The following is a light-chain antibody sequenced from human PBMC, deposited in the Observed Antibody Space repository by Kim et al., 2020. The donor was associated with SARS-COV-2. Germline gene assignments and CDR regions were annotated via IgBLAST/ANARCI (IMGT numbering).Light chain of an antibody. Sequence: DIQMTQSPSILSASVGDRVIITCRASQSISRWLAWYQQKPGKAPKLLISKASDLEGGVPSRFSGRGSGTEFTLTINTLQADDFATYSCQEYDIHPYACGQEQKLE. CDR2: KAS. V-gene: IGKV1-5*03. CDR3: QEYDIHPYA. J-gene: IGKJ2*01. CDR1: QSISRW.